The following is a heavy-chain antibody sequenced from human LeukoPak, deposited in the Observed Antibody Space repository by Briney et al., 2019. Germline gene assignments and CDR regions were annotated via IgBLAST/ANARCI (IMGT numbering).Heavy chain of an antibody. J-gene: IGHJ4*02. CDR2: INPSGGST. CDR1: GYTFTSYY. CDR3: ARDLFGLNSGTHPDY. Sequence: ASVMVSCKASGYTFTSYYMHWVRQAPGQGLEWMGIINPSGGSTSYAQKFQGRVTMTRDTSTSTVYMELSSLRSEDTAVYYCARDLFGLNSGTHPDYWGQGTLVTVSS. V-gene: IGHV1-46*01. D-gene: IGHD1-26*01.